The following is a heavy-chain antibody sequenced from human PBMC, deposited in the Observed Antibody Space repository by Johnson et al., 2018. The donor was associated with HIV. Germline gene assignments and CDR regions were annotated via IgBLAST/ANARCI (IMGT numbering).Heavy chain of an antibody. CDR2: TSYDGSNK. CDR1: GFPFSSYG. CDR3: AKSGLFVLVVYAPDVFDI. D-gene: IGHD2-8*02. V-gene: IGHV3-30*18. Sequence: VQLVESGGGVVQPGRSLRLSCAASGFPFSSYGMHWVRQAPGKGLEWVAVTSYDGSNKYYADSVKGRFTISRDNSKTTLYLQLNSLRPEDTAVYYCAKSGLFVLVVYAPDVFDIWGQGTMVTVSS. J-gene: IGHJ3*02.